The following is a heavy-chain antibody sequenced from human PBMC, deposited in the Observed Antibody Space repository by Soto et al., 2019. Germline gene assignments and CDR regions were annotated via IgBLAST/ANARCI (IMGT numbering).Heavy chain of an antibody. Sequence: SVKVSCKASGGTFSIYAISWVRQAPGQGLEWMGGIIPIFGTANYAQKFQGRVTITADKSTSTAYMELSSLRSEDTAVYYCARERVHDSSGYYPHLDAFDIWGQGTMVTVS. CDR3: ARERVHDSSGYYPHLDAFDI. D-gene: IGHD3-22*01. J-gene: IGHJ3*02. V-gene: IGHV1-69*06. CDR2: IIPIFGTA. CDR1: GGTFSIYA.